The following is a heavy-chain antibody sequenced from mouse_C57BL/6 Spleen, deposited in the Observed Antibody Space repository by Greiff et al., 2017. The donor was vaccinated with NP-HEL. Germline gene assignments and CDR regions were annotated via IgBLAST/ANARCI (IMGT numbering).Heavy chain of an antibody. D-gene: IGHD2-5*01. CDR2: IYPGDGDT. CDR1: GYAFSSYW. J-gene: IGHJ3*01. Sequence: VQLQESGAELVKPGASVKISCKASGYAFSSYWMNWVKQRPGKGLEWIGQIYPGDGDTNYNGKFKGKATLTADKSSSTAYMQLSSLTSEDSAVYFCARAFYYSNYGGFAYWGQGTLVTVSA. V-gene: IGHV1-80*01. CDR3: ARAFYYSNYGGFAY.